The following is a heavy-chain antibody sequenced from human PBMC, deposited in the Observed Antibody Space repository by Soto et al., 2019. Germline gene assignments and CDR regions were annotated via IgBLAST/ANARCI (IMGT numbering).Heavy chain of an antibody. V-gene: IGHV3-30-3*01. D-gene: IGHD2-15*01. J-gene: IGHJ6*02. CDR2: ISYDGSNK. CDR1: VFTCSSYA. Sequence: WGSLRLSCSASVFTCSSYAMHWFRQAPGKGLEWVAVISYDGSNKYYADSVKGRFTISRDNSKNTLYLQMNSLRAEDTAVYYCARDSSRVVVAATTYYYYYYGMDVWGQGTTVTVSS. CDR3: ARDSSRVVVAATTYYYYYYGMDV.